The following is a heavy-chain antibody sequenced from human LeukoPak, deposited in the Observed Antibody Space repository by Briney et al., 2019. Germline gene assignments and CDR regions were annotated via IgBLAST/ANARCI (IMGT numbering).Heavy chain of an antibody. Sequence: SETLSLTCTVSGGSISSYYWSWIRQPPGKGLEWIGYIYYSGSTNYNPSLKSRVTISVDTSKYQFSLKLSSVTAADTAVYYCARADSSGWYYFDYWGQGTLVTVSS. J-gene: IGHJ4*02. CDR2: IYYSGST. CDR1: GGSISSYY. V-gene: IGHV4-59*01. D-gene: IGHD6-19*01. CDR3: ARADSSGWYYFDY.